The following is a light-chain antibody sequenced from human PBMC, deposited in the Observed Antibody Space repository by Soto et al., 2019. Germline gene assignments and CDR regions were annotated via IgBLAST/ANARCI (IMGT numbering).Light chain of an antibody. CDR3: QSYDRSLSAWV. CDR1: SSNIGAGYD. V-gene: IGLV1-40*01. CDR2: DNN. J-gene: IGLJ3*02. Sequence: QSVLTQPPSVSGAPGQRVTIPCTGSSSNIGAGYDVHWYRQLPGSAPKLLIYDNNNQPSGVPDRFSGSKSGTSASLAITGLQAEDEADYYCQSYDRSLSAWVFGGGTKLTVL.